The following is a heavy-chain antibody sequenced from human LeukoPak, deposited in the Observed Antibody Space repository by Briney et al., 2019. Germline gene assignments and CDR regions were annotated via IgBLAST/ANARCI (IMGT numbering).Heavy chain of an antibody. CDR1: GFTFSNYG. D-gene: IGHD5-18*01. CDR3: TRVRYSYGYDY. Sequence: PGGSLRLSCAASGFTFSNYGMHWVRQAPGKGLEWVAVIWSDGSNKYYADSVKGRFTVSRDNAKNTLYLQMNSLRAEDTAVYYCTRVRYSYGYDYWGQGTLVTVSS. CDR2: IWSDGSNK. V-gene: IGHV3-33*01. J-gene: IGHJ4*02.